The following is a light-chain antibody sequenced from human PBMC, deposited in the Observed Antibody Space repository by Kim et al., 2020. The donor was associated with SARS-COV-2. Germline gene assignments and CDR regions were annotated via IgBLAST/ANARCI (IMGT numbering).Light chain of an antibody. V-gene: IGKV1-16*01. CDR3: QQYDRYPLT. CDR1: QGISDH. J-gene: IGKJ5*01. Sequence: ASVGDSVTITCRASQGISDHLAWFQQKPGRAPKSLIYAASSFQSGVPSRFSGSGSGTDFTLTISSLQPDDFATYYCQQYDRYPLTFGQGTRLEIK. CDR2: AAS.